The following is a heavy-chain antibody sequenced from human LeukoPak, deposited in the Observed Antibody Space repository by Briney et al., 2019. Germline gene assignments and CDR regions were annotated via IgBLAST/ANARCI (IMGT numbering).Heavy chain of an antibody. D-gene: IGHD3-22*01. Sequence: ASVKVSCKASGYTFTGYYMHWVRQAPGQGLEWMGWINPNSGGTNYAQKFQGRVTMTRDTSISTAYIELSRLRSDDTAVYYCAREITMIVGDAFDIWGQGTMVTVSS. V-gene: IGHV1-2*02. CDR1: GYTFTGYY. CDR2: INPNSGGT. CDR3: AREITMIVGDAFDI. J-gene: IGHJ3*02.